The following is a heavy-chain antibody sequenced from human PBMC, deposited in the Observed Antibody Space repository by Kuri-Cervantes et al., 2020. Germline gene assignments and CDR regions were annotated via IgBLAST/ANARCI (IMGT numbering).Heavy chain of an antibody. Sequence: GGSLRLSCAASGFTVSSNYMSWVRQAPGKGLEWVSVIYSCGSTYYADSVKGRFTISRDNSKNTLYLQMNSLRAEDTAVYYCARRDFWSTSWFDPWGQGTLVTVSS. D-gene: IGHD3-3*01. J-gene: IGHJ5*02. CDR2: IYSCGST. CDR1: GFTVSSNY. CDR3: ARRDFWSTSWFDP. V-gene: IGHV3-66*03.